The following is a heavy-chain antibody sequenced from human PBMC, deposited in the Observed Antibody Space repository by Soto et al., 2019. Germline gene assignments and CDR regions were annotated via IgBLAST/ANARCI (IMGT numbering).Heavy chain of an antibody. CDR1: GYTFTDHF. J-gene: IGHJ5*01. V-gene: IGHV1-2*02. CDR3: ARDRGSAAWTLNWFDS. Sequence: QVLLVQSGAEVRKPWASVKVSCKASGYTFTDHFMHWVRQAPGQGLEWMGWINPKTGDTNYAQNFQGRVTMTRDTSITTAYMETYYLRSDDTAVYYCARDRGSAAWTLNWFDSWGQGTLVTVSS. CDR2: INPKTGDT. D-gene: IGHD1-26*01.